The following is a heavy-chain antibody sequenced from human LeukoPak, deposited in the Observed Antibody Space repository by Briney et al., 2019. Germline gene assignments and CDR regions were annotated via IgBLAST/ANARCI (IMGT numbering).Heavy chain of an antibody. CDR2: IYYSGST. J-gene: IGHJ5*02. V-gene: IGHV4-59*08. CDR3: ARDSSGYPGGWFDP. CDR1: GGSISSYY. D-gene: IGHD3-22*01. Sequence: SETLSLTCTVSGGSISSYYWSWIRQPPGKGLEWIGYIYYSGSTNYNPSLKSRVTISVDTSKNQFSLKLSSVTAADTAVYYCARDSSGYPGGWFDPWGQGTLVTVSS.